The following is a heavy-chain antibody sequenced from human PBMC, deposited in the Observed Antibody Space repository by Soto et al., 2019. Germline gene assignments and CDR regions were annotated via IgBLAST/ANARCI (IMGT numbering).Heavy chain of an antibody. V-gene: IGHV4-31*03. Sequence: QVQLQESGPGLVKPSQTLSLTCTVSGGSISSGGYYWSWIRQHPGKGLEWIGYIYYSGSTYYNPSLKSRVTISVDTSKNQFSLKLSSVTAADTAVYYCARDCRISGYGTHWFDPWGQGTLVTVSS. J-gene: IGHJ5*02. CDR3: ARDCRISGYGTHWFDP. CDR1: GGSISSGGYY. D-gene: IGHD5-12*01. CDR2: IYYSGST.